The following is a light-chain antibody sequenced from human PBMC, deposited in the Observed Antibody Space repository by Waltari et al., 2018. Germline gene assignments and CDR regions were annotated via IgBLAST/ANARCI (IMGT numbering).Light chain of an antibody. CDR2: GAS. V-gene: IGKV3-20*01. CDR1: QSVSSSS. CDR3: QQYGSSPRFT. Sequence: EIVLTQSPGTLSLSPGDRAILSCRASQSVSSSSLAWYQQRPGQPPRLLIYGASSRATGIPDRFSGSGSGTDFTLTISRLEPEDFAVYYCQQYGSSPRFTFGPGTKVDIK. J-gene: IGKJ3*01.